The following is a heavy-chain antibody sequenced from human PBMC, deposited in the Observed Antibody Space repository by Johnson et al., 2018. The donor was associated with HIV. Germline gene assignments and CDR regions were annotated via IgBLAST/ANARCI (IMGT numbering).Heavy chain of an antibody. CDR3: ASYCSGGSCYRRSPSDAFDI. CDR1: GFTFDDYG. V-gene: IGHV3-20*04. Sequence: EMQLVESGGGVVRPGGSLRLPCAASGFTFDDYGMSWVRQAPGKGLEWVSGINWNGGSTGYADSVKGRFTISRDNAKNSLYLQMNSLRAEDTALYYCASYCSGGSCYRRSPSDAFDIWGQGTMVTVSS. D-gene: IGHD2-15*01. CDR2: INWNGGST. J-gene: IGHJ3*02.